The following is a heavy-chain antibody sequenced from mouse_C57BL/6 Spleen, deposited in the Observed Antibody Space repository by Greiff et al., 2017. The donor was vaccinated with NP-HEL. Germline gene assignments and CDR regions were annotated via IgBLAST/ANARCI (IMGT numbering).Heavy chain of an antibody. CDR1: GYTFTDYN. V-gene: IGHV1-18*01. CDR3: ARGDYDVYYYAMDY. CDR2: INPNNGGT. Sequence: EVQLQQSGPELVKPGASVKIPCKASGYTFTDYNMDWVKQSHGKSLEWIGDINPNNGGTNYNQKFKGKATLTVDKSSSTAYMELRSLTSEDTAVYYCARGDYDVYYYAMDYWGQGTSVTVSS. D-gene: IGHD2-4*01. J-gene: IGHJ4*01.